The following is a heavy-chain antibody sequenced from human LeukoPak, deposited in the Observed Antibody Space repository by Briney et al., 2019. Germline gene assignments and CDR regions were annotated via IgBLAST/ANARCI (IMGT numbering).Heavy chain of an antibody. D-gene: IGHD5-18*01. J-gene: IGHJ4*02. CDR3: ARGTLKGYSYGYRY. Sequence: GGSLRLSCAASGFTFSSYAMHWVRQAPGNGLEWVAVISYDGSNKYYTDSVKGRFTISRDNSKNTLYLQMNSLRAEDTAVYYCARGTLKGYSYGYRYWGQGTLVTVSS. CDR1: GFTFSSYA. CDR2: ISYDGSNK. V-gene: IGHV3-30-3*01.